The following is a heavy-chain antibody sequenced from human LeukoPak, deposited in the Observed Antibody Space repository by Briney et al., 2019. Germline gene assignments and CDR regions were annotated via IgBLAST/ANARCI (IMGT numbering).Heavy chain of an antibody. V-gene: IGHV3-15*05. CDR1: GSSFNNAW. CDR3: TARRDYYDSGGYDY. Sequence: GGSLRLSCAASGSSFNNAWMSWVRQAPGKGLEWVGRIKSKTDGGTTDYAAPVKGRFTISRDDSKTTLYLQMNNLKSDDTAVYYCTARRDYYDSGGYDYWGQGTLVTVSS. J-gene: IGHJ4*02. D-gene: IGHD3-22*01. CDR2: IKSKTDGGTT.